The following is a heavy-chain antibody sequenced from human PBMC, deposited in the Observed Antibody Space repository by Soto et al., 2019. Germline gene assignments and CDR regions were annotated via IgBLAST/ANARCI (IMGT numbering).Heavy chain of an antibody. J-gene: IGHJ4*02. D-gene: IGHD1-26*01. Sequence: QVQLVQSGAEVKKPGASVKVSCKASGYTLSDANINWVRQAPGQGPEWMGIFNSRADTTNYAQKFQGRVTMTRDTSTSTVYMELSSLRSEDTAVYYCVRDLRVGGDYWGQGTLVTVSS. CDR2: FNSRADTT. V-gene: IGHV1-46*01. CDR1: GYTLSDAN. CDR3: VRDLRVGGDY.